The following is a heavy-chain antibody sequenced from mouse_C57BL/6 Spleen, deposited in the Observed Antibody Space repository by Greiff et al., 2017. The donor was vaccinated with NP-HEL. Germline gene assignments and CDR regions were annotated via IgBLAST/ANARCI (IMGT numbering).Heavy chain of an antibody. D-gene: IGHD2-4*01. Sequence: EVKLLESGPGLVKPSQSLSLTCSVTGYSITSGYYWNWIRQFPGNKLEWMGYISYDGSNNYNPSLKNRISITRDTSKNQFFLKLNSVTTEDTATYYCARVGDYEGYFDVWGTGTTVTVSS. V-gene: IGHV3-6*01. CDR3: ARVGDYEGYFDV. CDR1: GYSITSGYY. J-gene: IGHJ1*03. CDR2: ISYDGSN.